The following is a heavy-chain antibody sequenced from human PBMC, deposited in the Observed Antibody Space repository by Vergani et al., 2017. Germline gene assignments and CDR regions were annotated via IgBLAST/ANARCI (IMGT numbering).Heavy chain of an antibody. D-gene: IGHD5-18*01. V-gene: IGHV3-30-3*01. Sequence: QVQLVESGGGVVQPGRSLRLSCAASGFTFSSYAMHWVRQAPGKGLEWVAVISYDGSNKYYADSVKGRFTISRDNSKNTLYLQMNSLRAEDTAVYYCAKDPLGSYGYRWFDPWGQGTLVTVSS. J-gene: IGHJ5*02. CDR3: AKDPLGSYGYRWFDP. CDR1: GFTFSSYA. CDR2: ISYDGSNK.